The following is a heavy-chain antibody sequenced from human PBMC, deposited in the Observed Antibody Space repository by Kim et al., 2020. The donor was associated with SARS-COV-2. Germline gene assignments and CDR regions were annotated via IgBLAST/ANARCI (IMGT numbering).Heavy chain of an antibody. D-gene: IGHD4-17*01. CDR2: IYYSGST. V-gene: IGHV4-39*01. CDR3: ARYSYGDTDY. Sequence: SETLSLTCTVSGGSISSSSYYWGWIRQPPGKGLEWIGSIYYSGSTYYNPSLKSRVTISVDTSKNQFSLKLSSVTAADTAVYYCARYSYGDTDYWGQGTLVTVSS. CDR1: GGSISSSSYY. J-gene: IGHJ4*02.